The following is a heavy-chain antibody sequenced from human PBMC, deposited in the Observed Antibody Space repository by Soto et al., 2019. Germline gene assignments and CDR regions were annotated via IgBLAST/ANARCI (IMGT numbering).Heavy chain of an antibody. CDR2: IIPIFGTA. V-gene: IGHV1-69*13. CDR1: GGTFSSYA. D-gene: IGHD2-8*01. CDR3: AGIDCTNGVCYTNWFDP. J-gene: IGHJ5*02. Sequence: SVKVSCKASGGTFSSYAISWVRQAPGQGLEWMGGIIPIFGTANYAQKFQGRVTITADESTSTAYMELSSLRSEDTAVYYCAGIDCTNGVCYTNWFDPWGQGTLVTVSS.